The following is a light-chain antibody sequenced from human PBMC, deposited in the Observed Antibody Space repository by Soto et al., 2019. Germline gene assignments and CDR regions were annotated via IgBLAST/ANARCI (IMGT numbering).Light chain of an antibody. CDR1: QGIRNY. CDR3: QKYNSAPRT. CDR2: AAS. V-gene: IGKV1-27*01. Sequence: DIQMTQSPSSLSASVEDRVTITFRASQGIRNYLAWYQQKPGKVPKLLIYAASTLQSGVPSRFSGSGSGTDFTLTISSLQPEGVATYYCQKYNSAPRTFGQGTKV. J-gene: IGKJ1*01.